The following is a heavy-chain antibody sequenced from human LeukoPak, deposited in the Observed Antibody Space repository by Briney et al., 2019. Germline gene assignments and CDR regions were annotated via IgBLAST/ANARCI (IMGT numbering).Heavy chain of an antibody. CDR3: ARATWNGYMFDY. V-gene: IGHV4-38-2*02. CDR1: GYSISSGYY. J-gene: IGHJ4*02. D-gene: IGHD5-24*01. CDR2: IYHSGST. Sequence: SETLSLTCTVSGYSISSGYYWGWIRQPPGKGLEWIGSIYHSGSTNYNPSLNSRVAISIDTSKNQFSLKLNSLTAADTAVYYCARATWNGYMFDYWGQGSLVTVTS.